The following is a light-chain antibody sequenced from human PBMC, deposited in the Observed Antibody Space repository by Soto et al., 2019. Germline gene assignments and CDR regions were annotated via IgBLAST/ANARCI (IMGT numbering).Light chain of an antibody. CDR3: QHYSSVWA. Sequence: DIQMTQSPSTLSSSLGDRVTITCRASQSISRGLAWYQQKPGKAPNLLIYDASTLESGVPSRFSGSGSGTEFTLTISCLHPDDFATYYCQHYSSVWAFGQGTKVDI. CDR2: DAS. CDR1: QSISRG. V-gene: IGKV1-5*01. J-gene: IGKJ1*01.